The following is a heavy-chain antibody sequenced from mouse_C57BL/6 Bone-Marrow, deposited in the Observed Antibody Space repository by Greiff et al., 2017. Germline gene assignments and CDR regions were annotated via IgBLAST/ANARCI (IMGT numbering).Heavy chain of an antibody. CDR2: IYPRSGNT. CDR1: GYTFTSYG. J-gene: IGHJ3*01. CDR3: ARGDYDYDAIFAY. V-gene: IGHV1-81*01. D-gene: IGHD2-4*01. Sequence: VHLVESGAELARPGASVKLSCKASGYTFTSYGISWVKQRTGQGLEWIGEIYPRSGNTYYNEKFKGKATLTADKSSSTAYMELRSLTSEDSAVYFCARGDYDYDAIFAYWGQGTLVTVSA.